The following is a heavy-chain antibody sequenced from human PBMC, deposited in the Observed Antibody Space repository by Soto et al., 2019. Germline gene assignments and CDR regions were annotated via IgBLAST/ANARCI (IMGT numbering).Heavy chain of an antibody. CDR3: ARDLGSGYEPGDY. V-gene: IGHV1-69*12. D-gene: IGHD5-12*01. J-gene: IGHJ4*02. CDR2: IISIFGTP. Sequence: QVQLVQSGAELKKPGSSLKVSCKASGGTFAISVFNWVRQAPGQGLEWMRGIISIFGTPNYSQKFLGRVTITADESKSTGYPEQSNLSSDNAAIYYGARDLGSGYEPGDYWGQGTQVTVSS. CDR1: GGTFAISV.